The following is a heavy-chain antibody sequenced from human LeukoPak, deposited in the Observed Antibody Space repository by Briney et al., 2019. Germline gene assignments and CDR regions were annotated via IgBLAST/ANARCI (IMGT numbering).Heavy chain of an antibody. CDR1: GYTFTSYD. CDR2: MNPNSGNT. Sequence: ASVKVSCKASGYTFTSYDINWVRQATGQGLERMGWMNPNSGNTGYAQKFQGRVTMTRNTSISTAYMELSSLRSEDTAVYYCARYYGDGYYYGMDVWGQGTTVTVSS. J-gene: IGHJ6*02. D-gene: IGHD4-17*01. CDR3: ARYYGDGYYYGMDV. V-gene: IGHV1-8*01.